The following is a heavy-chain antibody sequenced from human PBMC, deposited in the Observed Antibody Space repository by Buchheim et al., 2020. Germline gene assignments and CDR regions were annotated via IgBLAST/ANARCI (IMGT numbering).Heavy chain of an antibody. J-gene: IGHJ6*03. CDR1: GFTFSDYY. CDR2: ISSSGSTI. D-gene: IGHD6-13*01. Sequence: QVQLVESGGGLVKPGGSLRLSCAASGFTFSDYYMSWIRQAPGKGLAWVSYISSSGSTIYYADSVKGRFTISRDNAKNSLYLQMNSLRAEDTAVYYCARGGPEVADSSSWYRRAYYYYYMDVWGKGTT. V-gene: IGHV3-11*01. CDR3: ARGGPEVADSSSWYRRAYYYYYMDV.